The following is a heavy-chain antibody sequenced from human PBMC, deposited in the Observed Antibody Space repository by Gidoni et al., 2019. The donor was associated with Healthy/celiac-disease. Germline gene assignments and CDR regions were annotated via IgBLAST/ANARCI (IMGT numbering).Heavy chain of an antibody. V-gene: IGHV3-23*01. CDR1: GFTFSSYA. Sequence: EVQLLESGGGLVQPGRSLRLSCAASGFTFSSYAMSWVRQAPGKGLEWVSAISGSGGSTYYADSVKGRFTISRDNSKNTLYLQMNSLRAEDTAVYYCAKGNDFNEYSSPHWGQGTLVTVSS. J-gene: IGHJ4*02. D-gene: IGHD6-6*01. CDR3: AKGNDFNEYSSPH. CDR2: ISGSGGST.